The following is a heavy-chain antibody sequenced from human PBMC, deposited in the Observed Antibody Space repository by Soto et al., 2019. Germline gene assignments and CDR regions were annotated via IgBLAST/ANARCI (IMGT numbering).Heavy chain of an antibody. CDR1: GGSISSGGYS. Sequence: SETLSLTCAVSGGSISSGGYSWSWIRQPPGKGLEWIGYIYHSGSTYYNPSLKSRVTISVDTSKNQFSLKLTSVTAADTALYYSAGQIYSSSGYYFDYWGQGTLVTVSS. CDR2: IYHSGST. D-gene: IGHD6-6*01. CDR3: AGQIYSSSGYYFDY. J-gene: IGHJ4*02. V-gene: IGHV4-30-2*03.